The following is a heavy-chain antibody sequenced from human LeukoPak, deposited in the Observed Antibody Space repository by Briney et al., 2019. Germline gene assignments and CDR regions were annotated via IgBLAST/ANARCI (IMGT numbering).Heavy chain of an antibody. D-gene: IGHD6-13*01. J-gene: IGHJ4*02. Sequence: ASVKVSCKASGYTFTNYCMHWVRQGTGQGLEWMGIINPSGGSTSYAQKFQGRVTMTRDTSTSTVYMELSSLRSEDTAVYYCARGGSSWESDYWGQGTLVTVSS. CDR2: INPSGGST. CDR1: GYTFTNYC. CDR3: ARGGSSWESDY. V-gene: IGHV1-46*01.